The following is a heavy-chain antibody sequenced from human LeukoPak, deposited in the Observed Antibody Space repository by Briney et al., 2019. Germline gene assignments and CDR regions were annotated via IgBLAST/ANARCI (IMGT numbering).Heavy chain of an antibody. V-gene: IGHV3-9*01. J-gene: IGHJ4*02. CDR3: ASALEVGALDY. Sequence: GGSLRLSCAASGFTFDDYAMHWVRQAPGKGLEWVSGISWNSGSIGYADSMKGRFTISRDNAKNSLYLQMNSLRAEDTALYYCASALEVGALDYWGQGTLVTVSS. D-gene: IGHD1-26*01. CDR2: ISWNSGSI. CDR1: GFTFDDYA.